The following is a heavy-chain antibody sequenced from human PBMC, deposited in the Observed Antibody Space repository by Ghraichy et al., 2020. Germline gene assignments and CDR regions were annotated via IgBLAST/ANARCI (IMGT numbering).Heavy chain of an antibody. CDR1: GGSISSYY. D-gene: IGHD3-3*01. Sequence: GSLRLSCTVSGGSISSYYWSWIRQPPGKGLEWIGYIYYSGSTNYNPSLKSRVTISVDTSKNQFSLKLSSVTAADTAVYYCARHYDFWSGYPTNWFDPWGQGTLVTVSS. CDR3: ARHYDFWSGYPTNWFDP. V-gene: IGHV4-59*08. J-gene: IGHJ5*02. CDR2: IYYSGST.